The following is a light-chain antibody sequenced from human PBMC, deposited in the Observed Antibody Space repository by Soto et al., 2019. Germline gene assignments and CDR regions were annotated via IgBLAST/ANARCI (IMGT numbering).Light chain of an antibody. CDR3: QQYGSSLLT. CDR2: GAS. J-gene: IGKJ4*01. CDR1: QSVSSSY. Sequence: VMTQSPATLSVSPGERVTLSCRASQSVSSSYLAWYQQKPGQAPRLLIYGASSRATGIPDRFSGSGSGTDFTLTISRLEPEDFAVYYCQQYGSSLLTFGGGTKVDIK. V-gene: IGKV3-20*01.